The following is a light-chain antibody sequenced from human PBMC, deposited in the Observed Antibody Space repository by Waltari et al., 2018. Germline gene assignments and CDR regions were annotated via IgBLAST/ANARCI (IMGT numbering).Light chain of an antibody. CDR1: SPNIGNNA. CDR3: AAWDDSRNGWV. CDR2: YDD. J-gene: IGLJ3*02. V-gene: IGLV1-36*01. Sequence: QSVLTQPPSVSEAPRQRVTISCSGSSPNIGNNAVNWYQQLPGKAPKLLIYYDDLLPSRVSDPFSSSKSGTSASLAISGLQSEDEADYYCAAWDDSRNGWVFGGGTKLTVL.